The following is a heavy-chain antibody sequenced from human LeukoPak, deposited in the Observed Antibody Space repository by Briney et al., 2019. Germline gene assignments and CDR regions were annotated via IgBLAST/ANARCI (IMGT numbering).Heavy chain of an antibody. CDR2: INHSGST. J-gene: IGHJ6*03. V-gene: IGHV4-34*01. D-gene: IGHD2-2*01. CDR1: GVSFSGYY. CDR3: ARHKRYQPYYYMDV. Sequence: SETLSLTCAVYGVSFSGYYWSWIRQPPGKGLEWSGEINHSGSTNYNPSLKSRGTISVDTSKNQFSLKLSSVTAADTAVYYCARHKRYQPYYYMDVWGKGTTVTISS.